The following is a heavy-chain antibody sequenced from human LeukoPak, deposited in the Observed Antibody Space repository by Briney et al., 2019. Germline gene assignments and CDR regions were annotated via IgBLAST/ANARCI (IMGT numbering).Heavy chain of an antibody. CDR2: INPSGGST. J-gene: IGHJ3*02. CDR3: ARGDPHMVRGVIITIYAFDI. CDR1: GYTFTSYY. D-gene: IGHD3-10*01. V-gene: IGHV1-46*01. Sequence: ASVKVSCKASGYTFTSYYMHWVRQAPGQGLEWMGIINPSGGSTSYAQKFQGRVTMTRDTSTSTAYMELSSLRSEDTAVYYCARGDPHMVRGVIITIYAFDIWGQGTMVTVSS.